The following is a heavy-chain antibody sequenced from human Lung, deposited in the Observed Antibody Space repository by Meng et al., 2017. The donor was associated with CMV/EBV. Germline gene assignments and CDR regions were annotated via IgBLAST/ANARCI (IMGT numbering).Heavy chain of an antibody. CDR2: IYYTGST. D-gene: IGHD2-15*01. CDR1: GGFISSGDYY. Sequence: AQPQESGPGLWKPSQTLSLTCTASGGFISSGDYYWSWIRQPPGKCLEWIGYIYYTGSTYYNPSLKSRVIISVDTSKNQFSLKLNSVTAADTAVYYCARVGGCSGGGCYHRLFDYWGQGTLVTVSS. CDR3: ARVGGCSGGGCYHRLFDY. V-gene: IGHV4-30-4*01. J-gene: IGHJ4*02.